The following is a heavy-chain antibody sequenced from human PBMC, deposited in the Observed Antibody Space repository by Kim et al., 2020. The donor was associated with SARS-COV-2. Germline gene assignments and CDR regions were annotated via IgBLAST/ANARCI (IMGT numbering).Heavy chain of an antibody. Sequence: SETLSLTCGVSGGSISSSKWWTWVRQPPGKGLEWIGEIYHSGTTNYNPSLKSRVTISVDKSQNQFSLQLNSVTAADTATYFCATRKGPNPYFLYGIDVWGQGTAVTVSS. CDR3: ATRKGPNPYFLYGIDV. D-gene: IGHD2-21*01. CDR2: IYHSGTT. V-gene: IGHV4-4*02. J-gene: IGHJ6*02. CDR1: GGSISSSKW.